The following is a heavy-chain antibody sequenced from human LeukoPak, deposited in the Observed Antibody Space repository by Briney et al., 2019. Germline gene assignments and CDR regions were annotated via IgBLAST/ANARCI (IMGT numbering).Heavy chain of an antibody. CDR2: IHSGGGT. CDR3: ARDTNEHSSGYIDYFDS. D-gene: IGHD3-22*01. CDR1: GDSISSHY. Sequence: SSETLSLTCTVSGDSISSHYWSWIRQPPGKGLEWIGYIHSGGGTNSNPSLKSRVTMSVDTSKSQISLRLTSVTAADTAVYYCARDTNEHSSGYIDYFDSWAREPRSPSPQ. J-gene: IGHJ4*02. V-gene: IGHV4-59*11.